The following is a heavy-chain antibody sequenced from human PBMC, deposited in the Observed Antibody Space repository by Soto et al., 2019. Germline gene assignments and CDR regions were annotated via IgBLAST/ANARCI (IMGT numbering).Heavy chain of an antibody. Sequence: LGDSLKISCQGSGYSFTSYWISWVRPMPGKGLEWMGRIDPSDSYTNYSPSFQGHVTISADKSISTAYLQWSSLKASDTAMYYCARPSGPYDSSGYYSNWYFQHWGQGTLVTVS. V-gene: IGHV5-10-1*01. D-gene: IGHD3-22*01. CDR1: GYSFTSYW. J-gene: IGHJ1*01. CDR2: IDPSDSYT. CDR3: ARPSGPYDSSGYYSNWYFQH.